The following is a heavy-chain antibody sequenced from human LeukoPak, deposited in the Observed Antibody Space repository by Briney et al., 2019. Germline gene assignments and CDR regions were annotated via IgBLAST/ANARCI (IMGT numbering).Heavy chain of an antibody. CDR3: ARGTDTNGYTALHY. Sequence: GGSLRLSCAASGFTLSGYGMHWVRQAPGKGLEWVSFIRYDGSDKYYADSVKGRFTISRDNSKNTLYLQMNSLRADDTAVYYCARGTDTNGYTALHYWGQGTLVTVSS. D-gene: IGHD2-8*01. CDR1: GFTLSGYG. CDR2: IRYDGSDK. J-gene: IGHJ4*02. V-gene: IGHV3-30*02.